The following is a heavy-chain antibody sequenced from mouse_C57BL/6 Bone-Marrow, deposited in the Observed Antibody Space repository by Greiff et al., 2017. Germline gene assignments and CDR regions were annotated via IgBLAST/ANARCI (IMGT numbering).Heavy chain of an antibody. Sequence: QVQLQQPGAELVMPGASVKLSCKASGYTFTSYWMHWVKQRPGQGLEWIGEIDPSDSYTHYNQKFKGKSTLTVDKSSSTAYMQLSSLTSEDSAVYYCARCGSSYYYAMDYWGQGTSVTVSS. D-gene: IGHD1-1*01. CDR3: ARCGSSYYYAMDY. V-gene: IGHV1-69*01. CDR1: GYTFTSYW. CDR2: IDPSDSYT. J-gene: IGHJ4*01.